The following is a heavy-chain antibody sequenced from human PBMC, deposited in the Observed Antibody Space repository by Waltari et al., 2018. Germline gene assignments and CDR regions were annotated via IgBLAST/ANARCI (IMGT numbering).Heavy chain of an antibody. V-gene: IGHV4-38-2*01. Sequence: QVQLQESGPGLVKPSETLSLTCAVSGYSISSGYYWGWIRQPPGKGLEWIGSIYHSGSTSCHPSLKSRGTISVDTSKNQFSLKLSSVTAADTAVYYCATRIVGATDYWGQGTLVTVSS. CDR1: GYSISSGYY. J-gene: IGHJ4*02. CDR2: IYHSGST. D-gene: IGHD1-26*01. CDR3: ATRIVGATDY.